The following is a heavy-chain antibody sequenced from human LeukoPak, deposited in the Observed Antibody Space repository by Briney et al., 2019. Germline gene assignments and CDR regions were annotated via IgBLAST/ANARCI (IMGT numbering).Heavy chain of an antibody. D-gene: IGHD2-2*01. CDR2: INPNSGGT. J-gene: IGHJ5*02. CDR1: GYTFTGHY. CDR3: ARTRPELGYCSSTSCYEWFDP. V-gene: IGHV1-2*02. Sequence: ASVKVSCKASGYTFTGHYMHWVRQAPGQGLEWMGWINPNSGGTNYAQKFQGRVTMTRDTSISTAYMELSRLRSDDTAVYYCARTRPELGYCSSTSCYEWFDPWGQGTLVTVSS.